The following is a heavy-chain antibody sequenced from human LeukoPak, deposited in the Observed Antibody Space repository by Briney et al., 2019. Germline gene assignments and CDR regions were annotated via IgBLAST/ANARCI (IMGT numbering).Heavy chain of an antibody. J-gene: IGHJ4*02. CDR2: VYPADSRA. CDR3: ARHDWLPDY. CDR1: GYRFTSYW. Sequence: LGESLKISSKGSGYRFTSYWIGCVRQMPGKGLEWMGIVYPADSRAGYSPSFQGQVTISVDKSINTAYLQRSSLKASDTAIYYCARHDWLPDYWGQGTLVTVSS. V-gene: IGHV5-51*01. D-gene: IGHD3-9*01.